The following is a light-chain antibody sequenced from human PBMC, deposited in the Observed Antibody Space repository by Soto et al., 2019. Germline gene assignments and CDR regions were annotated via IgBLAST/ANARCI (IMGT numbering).Light chain of an antibody. CDR3: AAWDASLSAYL. CDR2: YDD. Sequence: QSVLTQAPSVSGVPRQTVIISCSGSSSNIGKNAVNWYQQLPGKPPKLLIYYDDLLPSGVSDRFSGSKSGTSASLAISGLQSGDEAEYYCAAWDASLSAYLFGSGTKVTVL. J-gene: IGLJ1*01. CDR1: SSNIGKNA. V-gene: IGLV1-36*01.